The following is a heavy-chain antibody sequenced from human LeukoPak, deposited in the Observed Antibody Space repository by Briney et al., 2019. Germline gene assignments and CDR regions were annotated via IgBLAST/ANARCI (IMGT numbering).Heavy chain of an antibody. CDR1: GYTFTTYW. Sequence: GESLKISCRGSGYTFTTYWIGWVRQMPGKGLEWMGIIYPGDSDTRYSPSFQGQVTISADKSISTAYLQWSSLKASDTAMYYCARTMTYYYDSSGSYYYYGMDVWGQGTTVTVPS. J-gene: IGHJ6*02. CDR2: IYPGDSDT. V-gene: IGHV5-51*01. CDR3: ARTMTYYYDSSGSYYYYGMDV. D-gene: IGHD3-22*01.